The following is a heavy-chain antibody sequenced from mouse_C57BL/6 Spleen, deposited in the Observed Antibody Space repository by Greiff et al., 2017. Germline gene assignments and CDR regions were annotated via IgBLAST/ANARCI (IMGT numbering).Heavy chain of an antibody. CDR3: AMSAELGPYYFDY. CDR2: IHPNSGST. V-gene: IGHV1-64*01. D-gene: IGHD1-3*01. CDR1: GYTFTSYC. J-gene: IGHJ2*01. Sequence: QVQLQQSGAELVKPGASVKLSCKASGYTFTSYCMNWVKQRPGKSLEWIGKIHPNSGSTNYNEKFKGKATLTVDKSSSTAYMQLNSLKSEDSAVYYCAMSAELGPYYFDYWGQGTTLTVSS.